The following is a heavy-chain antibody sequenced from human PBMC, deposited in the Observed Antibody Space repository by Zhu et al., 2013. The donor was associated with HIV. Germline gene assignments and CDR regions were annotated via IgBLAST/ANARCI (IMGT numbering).Heavy chain of an antibody. CDR2: IDPRYRRT. Sequence: QVQLVQSGAEVKKPGASVKVSCKASGYTFTSYYMHWVRQAPGQGLEWMGMIDPRYRRTNYAQKFQARLTVTMDTSTNTISMHLGSLTSEDTAIYYCTRGGISRGAGLWGQGTLVTVSS. CDR1: GYTFTSYY. D-gene: IGHD3-16*01. CDR3: TRGGISRGAGL. V-gene: IGHV1-46*01. J-gene: IGHJ4*02.